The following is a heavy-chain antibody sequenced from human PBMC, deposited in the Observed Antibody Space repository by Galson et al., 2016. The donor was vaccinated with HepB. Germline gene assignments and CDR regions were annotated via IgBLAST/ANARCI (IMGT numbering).Heavy chain of an antibody. CDR3: ARHDGFYYDTTGNSEAWFDP. J-gene: IGHJ5*02. CDR1: GDSVSSENR. V-gene: IGHV4-4*02. CDR2: IHLSGNT. D-gene: IGHD3-16*01. Sequence: SETLSLTCAVSGDSVSSENRWSWVRQPPGKGLEWIGEIHLSGNTKYNPSLASRVIISLNKPRNQFSLHLNSVTAADSAVYYCARHDGFYYDTTGNSEAWFDPWGQGTLVVVSS.